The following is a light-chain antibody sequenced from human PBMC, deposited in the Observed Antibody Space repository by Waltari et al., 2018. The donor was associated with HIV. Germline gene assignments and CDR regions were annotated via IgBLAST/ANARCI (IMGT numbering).Light chain of an antibody. J-gene: IGLJ2*01. Sequence: QSALTQPASVSGSPGQSITISCSGSSSDITTYDYVSWYKKQPDKAPKLWIFDVIEWHLGGAWRFCGSKFGNTDYLSIAGLQPDDEADYYCSSYTTDNTVVFGGGTRLIVL. CDR2: DVI. CDR1: SSDITTYDY. V-gene: IGLV2-14*03. CDR3: SSYTTDNTVV.